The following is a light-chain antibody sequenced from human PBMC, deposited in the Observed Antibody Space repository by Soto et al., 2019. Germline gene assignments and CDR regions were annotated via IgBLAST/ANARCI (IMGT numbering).Light chain of an antibody. V-gene: IGLV4-69*01. CDR3: QTWGTGIVV. J-gene: IGLJ2*01. Sequence: QLVLTQSPSASASLGASVKLTCTLSSGHSSYTMAWHQQQPEKGARYLMKLNSDGSHSKGDGIPDRFSGSSSGAERYLSISSLQSDDEADYYCQTWGTGIVVFGGGTKLTVL. CDR2: LNSDGSH. CDR1: SGHSSYT.